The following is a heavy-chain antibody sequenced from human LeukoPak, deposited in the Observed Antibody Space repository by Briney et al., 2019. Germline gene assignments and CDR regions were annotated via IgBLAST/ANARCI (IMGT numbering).Heavy chain of an antibody. CDR1: GGSISSHY. D-gene: IGHD5-12*01. V-gene: IGHV4-59*11. J-gene: IGHJ5*02. CDR2: IYYSGST. CDR3: ARDRPDYWFDP. Sequence: SETLSPTCTVSGGSISSHYWSWIRQPPGKGLEWIGYIYYSGSTNYNPSLKSRVTISVDTSKNQFSLKLSSVTAADTAVYYCARDRPDYWFDPWGQGTLVTVSS.